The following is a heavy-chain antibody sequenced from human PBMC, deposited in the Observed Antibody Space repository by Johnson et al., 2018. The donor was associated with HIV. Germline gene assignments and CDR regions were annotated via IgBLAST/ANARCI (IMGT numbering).Heavy chain of an antibody. Sequence: QMQLVESGGGLVKPGGSLRLSCAASGFTFSDYYMSWIRQAPGKGLEWVSYISSSGSTIYYADSVKGRFTISRYNAKNSLYLQMNSLRAEDTAVYYCARESRAGLELRGHAFDIWGQGTMVTVSS. CDR2: ISSSGSTI. J-gene: IGHJ3*02. D-gene: IGHD1-7*01. CDR3: ARESRAGLELRGHAFDI. CDR1: GFTFSDYY. V-gene: IGHV3-11*04.